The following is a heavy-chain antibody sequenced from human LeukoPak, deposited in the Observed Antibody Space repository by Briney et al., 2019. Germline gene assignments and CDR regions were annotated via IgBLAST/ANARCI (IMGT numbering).Heavy chain of an antibody. CDR3: ARAPYSSSWYSDY. Sequence: NTSETLSLTCTVSGGSISSSSYYWGWIRQPPGKGLEWIGHIYTSGSTNYNPSLKSRVTISVDTSKNQFSLKLSSVTAADTAVYYCARAPYSSSWYSDYWGQGTLVTVSS. V-gene: IGHV4-61*05. D-gene: IGHD6-13*01. CDR1: GGSISSSSYY. J-gene: IGHJ4*02. CDR2: IYTSGST.